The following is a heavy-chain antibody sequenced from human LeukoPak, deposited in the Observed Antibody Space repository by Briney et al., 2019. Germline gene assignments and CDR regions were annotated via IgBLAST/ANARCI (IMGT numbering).Heavy chain of an antibody. CDR3: ARGIYGGNPADY. J-gene: IGHJ4*02. D-gene: IGHD4-23*01. V-gene: IGHV3-74*01. CDR1: GFTFSNYW. Sequence: GGSLILSCAASGFTFSNYWMHWVRQAPGKGLVWVSRINSDERSITYADSVKGRFTISRDNAKNTLYLQMNSLRAEDTAVYYCARGIYGGNPADYWGQGTLVTVSS. CDR2: INSDERSI.